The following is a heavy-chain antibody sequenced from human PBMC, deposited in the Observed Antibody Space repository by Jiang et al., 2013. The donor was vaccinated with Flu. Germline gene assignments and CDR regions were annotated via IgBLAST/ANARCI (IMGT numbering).Heavy chain of an antibody. J-gene: IGHJ3*02. Sequence: GAEVKKPGASVKVSCKASGYTFTSYAMHWVRQAPDKGLEWMGVESTLAMVTQNNSQKFQGESHHYHGTTSASTAYMELSSLRSEDTAVYYCASLDYDSSGFGDAFDIWGQGTMVTVSS. CDR3: ASLDYDSSGFGDAFDI. CDR1: GYTFTSYA. CDR2: STLAMVT. V-gene: IGHV1-3*01. D-gene: IGHD3-22*01.